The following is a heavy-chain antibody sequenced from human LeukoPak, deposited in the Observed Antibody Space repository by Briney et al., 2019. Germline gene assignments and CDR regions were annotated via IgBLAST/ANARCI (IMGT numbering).Heavy chain of an antibody. J-gene: IGHJ5*02. CDR2: IIPIFGTA. Sequence: SVKVSCKASGGTFSSYAISWVRQAPGQGLEWMGRIIPIFGTANYAQKFQGRVTITRNTSISTAYMELSSLRSEDTAVYYCARNKVGNWFDPWGQGTLVTVSS. V-gene: IGHV1-69*05. CDR3: ARNKVGNWFDP. CDR1: GGTFSSYA. D-gene: IGHD5-12*01.